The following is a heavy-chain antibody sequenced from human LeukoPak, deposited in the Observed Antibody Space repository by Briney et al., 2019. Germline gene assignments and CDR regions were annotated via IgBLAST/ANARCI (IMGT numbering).Heavy chain of an antibody. J-gene: IGHJ4*02. D-gene: IGHD3-9*01. V-gene: IGHV3-21*01. Sequence: GGSLRLSCAASGFTFSSYSMNRVRQAPGKGLEWVSSISSSSSYIYYADSVKGRFTISRDNAKNSLYLQMNSLRAEDTAVYYCARDPALRYFDWLDYWGQGTLVTVSS. CDR2: ISSSSSYI. CDR3: ARDPALRYFDWLDY. CDR1: GFTFSSYS.